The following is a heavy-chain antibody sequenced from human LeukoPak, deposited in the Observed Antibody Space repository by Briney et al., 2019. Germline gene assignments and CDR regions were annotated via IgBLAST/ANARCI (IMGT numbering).Heavy chain of an antibody. J-gene: IGHJ4*02. CDR3: ASDPYDILTGYLDY. D-gene: IGHD3-9*01. V-gene: IGHV3-30*04. Sequence: PGGSLRLSCAASGFTFSSYAMHWVRQAPGKGLEWVAVISYDGSNKYYADSVKGRFTISRDNSKNTLHLQMNSLRAEDTAVYYCASDPYDILTGYLDYWGQGTLVTVSS. CDR2: ISYDGSNK. CDR1: GFTFSSYA.